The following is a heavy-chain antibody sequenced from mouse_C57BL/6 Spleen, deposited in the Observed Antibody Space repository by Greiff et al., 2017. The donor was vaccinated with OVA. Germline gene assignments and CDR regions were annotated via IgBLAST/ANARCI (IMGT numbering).Heavy chain of an antibody. Sequence: DVMLVESGGGLVKPGGSLKLSCAASGFTFSSYAMSWVRQTPEKRLEWVATISDGGSYTYYPDNVKGRFTISRDNAKNNLYLQMSHLKSEDTAMYYCARSSSGELYFDYWGQGTTLTVSS. CDR1: GFTFSSYA. CDR3: ARSSSGELYFDY. J-gene: IGHJ2*01. CDR2: ISDGGSYT. V-gene: IGHV5-4*03. D-gene: IGHD1-1*01.